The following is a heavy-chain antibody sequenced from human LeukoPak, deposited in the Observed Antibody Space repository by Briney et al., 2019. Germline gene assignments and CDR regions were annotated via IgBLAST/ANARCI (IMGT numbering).Heavy chain of an antibody. CDR2: INHSGST. CDR3: ARVAGGRYCSSTSCPQHLNWFDP. D-gene: IGHD2-2*01. CDR1: GGSFSDYY. V-gene: IGHV4-34*01. J-gene: IGHJ5*02. Sequence: SETLSLTCAVYGGSFSDYYWSWIRQPPGKGLEWIGEINHSGSTNYNPSLKSRVTISVDTSKNQFSLKLSSVTAADTAVYYCARVAGGRYCSSTSCPQHLNWFDPWGQGTLVTVSS.